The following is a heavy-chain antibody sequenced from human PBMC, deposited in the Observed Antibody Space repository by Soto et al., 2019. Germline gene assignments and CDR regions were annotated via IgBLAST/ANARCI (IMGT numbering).Heavy chain of an antibody. CDR1: GGTLSTYA. CDR2: IIPIFGTA. J-gene: IGHJ6*02. Sequence: QVQLVQSGAEVKKPGSSVKVSCKVSGGTLSTYAISWLRQAPEQGLEWMGGIIPIFGTANYAQKFQGRVTITADKSTRTAYMELSSLRSEDTAVYYCARDWDYGMDVWGQGTTVTVSS. D-gene: IGHD3-16*01. CDR3: ARDWDYGMDV. V-gene: IGHV1-69*06.